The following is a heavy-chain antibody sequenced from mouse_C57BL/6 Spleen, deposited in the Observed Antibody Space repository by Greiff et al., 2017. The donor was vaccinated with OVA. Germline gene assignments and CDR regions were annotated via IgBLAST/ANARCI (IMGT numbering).Heavy chain of an antibody. CDR1: GYTFTDYE. D-gene: IGHD1-2*01. V-gene: IGHV1-15*01. CDR2: IDPETGGT. J-gene: IGHJ1*03. Sequence: QVHVKQSGAELVRPGASVTLSCKASGYTFTDYEMHWVKQTPVHGLEWIGAIDPETGGTAYNQKFKGKAILTADKSSSTAYMELRSLTSEDSAVYYCTRQLRQRDWYFDVWGTGTTVTVSS. CDR3: TRQLRQRDWYFDV.